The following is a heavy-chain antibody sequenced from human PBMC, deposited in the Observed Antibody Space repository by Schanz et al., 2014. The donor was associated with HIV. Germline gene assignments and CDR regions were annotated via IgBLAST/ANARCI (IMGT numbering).Heavy chain of an antibody. V-gene: IGHV3-23*01. CDR1: GFTFSDYA. Sequence: EVQLLDSGGGLVKPGGSLRLSCAASGFTFSDYAMGWVRQAPGEGLEWVSSISGSGGGTYYADSVKGRFTISRDNSKNTLFLQMNNLREDDTAVYYCTRDGGCSGSACYGYGMDVWGQGTTVTVSS. D-gene: IGHD1-26*01. J-gene: IGHJ6*02. CDR3: TRDGGCSGSACYGYGMDV. CDR2: ISGSGGGT.